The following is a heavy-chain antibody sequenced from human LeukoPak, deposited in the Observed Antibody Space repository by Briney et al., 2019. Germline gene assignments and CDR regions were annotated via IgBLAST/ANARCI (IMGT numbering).Heavy chain of an antibody. D-gene: IGHD3-10*01. J-gene: IGHJ3*02. CDR1: GLTFSSYS. CDR3: ARDTHYYGSGSPAFDI. CDR2: ISSSSVTI. V-gene: IGHV3-48*01. Sequence: PGGSLRLSCEASGLTFSSYSMNWVRQAPGKGLEWVSYISSSSVTIHYADSVKGRFTISRDNAKNSLYLQMNSLRAEDTALYYCARDTHYYGSGSPAFDIWGQGTMVTVSS.